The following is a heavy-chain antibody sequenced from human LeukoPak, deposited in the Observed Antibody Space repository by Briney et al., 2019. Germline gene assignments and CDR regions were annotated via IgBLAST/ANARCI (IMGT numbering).Heavy chain of an antibody. CDR3: AREGWGYYGSGSYYRAYYFDY. Sequence: ASVKASCKASGYTFTSYGISWVRQAPGQGLEWMGWISAYNGNTNYAQKLQGRVTMTTDTSTSTAYMKLRSLRSDDTAVYYCAREGWGYYGSGSYYRAYYFDYWGQGTLVTVSS. J-gene: IGHJ4*02. V-gene: IGHV1-18*01. CDR2: ISAYNGNT. CDR1: GYTFTSYG. D-gene: IGHD3-10*01.